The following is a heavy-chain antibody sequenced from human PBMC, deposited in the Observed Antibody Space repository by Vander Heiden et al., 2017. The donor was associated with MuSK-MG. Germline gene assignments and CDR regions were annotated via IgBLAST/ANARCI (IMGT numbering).Heavy chain of an antibody. V-gene: IGHV3-13*01. CDR3: ARLSLNWNGFDY. CDR1: GFTFSSYD. D-gene: IGHD1-1*01. J-gene: IGHJ4*02. Sequence: EVYLVESGGGLVQPGGSLRLSCAASGFTFSSYDMHWVRQPTGKGLEWVSSIGTAGDTYYADSVKGRFTISREDAKNSLYLQMNSLRAGDTAVYYCARLSLNWNGFDYGGQGTLVTVSS. CDR2: IGTAGDT.